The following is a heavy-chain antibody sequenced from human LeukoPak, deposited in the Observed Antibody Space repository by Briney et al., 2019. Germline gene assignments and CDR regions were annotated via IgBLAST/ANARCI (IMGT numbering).Heavy chain of an antibody. CDR3: AKDAYRYGDS. J-gene: IGHJ4*02. CDR1: GFTVSSNY. Sequence: PGGSLRLSCAASGFTVSSNYMSWVRQAPGKGLEWVSVIYSGGTTYYADSVKGRFTISRDNSKNTMYLQMNSLRAEDTAVYYCAKDAYRYGDSWGQGTLVTVSS. D-gene: IGHD4-17*01. V-gene: IGHV3-53*01. CDR2: IYSGGTT.